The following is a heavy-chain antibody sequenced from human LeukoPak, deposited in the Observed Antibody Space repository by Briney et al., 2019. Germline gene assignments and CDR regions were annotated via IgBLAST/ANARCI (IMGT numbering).Heavy chain of an antibody. CDR2: INPNSGGT. J-gene: IGHJ4*02. CDR3: ARGPPSSSWYLY. Sequence: GASVKVSCKASGYTFTDYFMHWVRQAPGQGLEWMAWINPNSGGTNYAQKFQGRVTMTRDTSISTAYMELSRLRSDDTALYYCARGPPSSSWYLYWGQGTLVTVSS. CDR1: GYTFTDYF. V-gene: IGHV1-2*02. D-gene: IGHD6-13*01.